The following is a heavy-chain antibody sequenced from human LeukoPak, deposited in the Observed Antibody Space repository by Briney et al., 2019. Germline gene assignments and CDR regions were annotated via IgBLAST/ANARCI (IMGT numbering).Heavy chain of an antibody. V-gene: IGHV3-21*04. D-gene: IGHD2-15*01. CDR3: AKGPHCSGGSCYSWDFDY. J-gene: IGHJ4*02. Sequence: GGSLRLSCAASGFTFSSYSMSWVRQAPGKGLEWVSPFVSSSSYIYYADSVKGRFTISRDNSKNTLYLQMNSLRAEDTAVYYCAKGPHCSGGSCYSWDFDYWGQGTLVTVSS. CDR2: FVSSSSYI. CDR1: GFTFSSYS.